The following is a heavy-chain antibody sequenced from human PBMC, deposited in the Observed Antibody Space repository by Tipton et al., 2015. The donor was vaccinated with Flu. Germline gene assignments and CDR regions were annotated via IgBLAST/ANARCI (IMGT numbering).Heavy chain of an antibody. CDR1: GGSISSSSYY. V-gene: IGHV4-39*07. J-gene: IGHJ3*02. Sequence: TLSLTCTVSGGSISSSSYYWGWIRQPPGKGLEWIGSIYYSGSTYYNPSLKSRVTISVDTSKNQFSLKLSSVTAADPAVYYCARSLTYYDDSSGYAFDIWGQGTMVTVSS. D-gene: IGHD3-22*01. CDR3: ARSLTYYDDSSGYAFDI. CDR2: IYYSGST.